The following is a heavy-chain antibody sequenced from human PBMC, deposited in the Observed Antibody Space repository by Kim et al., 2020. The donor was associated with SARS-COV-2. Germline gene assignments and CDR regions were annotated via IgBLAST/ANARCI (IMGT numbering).Heavy chain of an antibody. V-gene: IGHV4-30-2*05. CDR3: ARTKRITIFGVVQWFDP. Sequence: HKSRVTISVDTTKNQFSLKLSSVTAADTAVYYCARTKRITIFGVVQWFDPWGQGTLVTVSS. D-gene: IGHD3-3*01. J-gene: IGHJ5*02.